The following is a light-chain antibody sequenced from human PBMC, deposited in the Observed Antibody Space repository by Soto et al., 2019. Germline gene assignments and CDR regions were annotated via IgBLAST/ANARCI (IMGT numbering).Light chain of an antibody. J-gene: IGKJ2*01. CDR2: GVF. V-gene: IGKV3-20*01. Sequence: ETVLTQSPGTVSLSPGERATLSCRTSQSVNSNFLAWYQQKPGQAPRLLIYGVFNRATGIPDRFSGSGSGTDFTLTISGLEHEDSAVYYCQHYDGSPRTFGQGTKLEI. CDR3: QHYDGSPRT. CDR1: QSVNSNF.